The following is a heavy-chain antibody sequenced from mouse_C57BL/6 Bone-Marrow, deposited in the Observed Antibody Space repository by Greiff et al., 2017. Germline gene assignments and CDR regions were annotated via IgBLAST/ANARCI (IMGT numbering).Heavy chain of an antibody. J-gene: IGHJ3*01. V-gene: IGHV1-80*01. CDR2: IFPGDGDT. CDR1: GYAFSSYW. CDR3: ARGAY. Sequence: VKLMESGAELVKPGASVKISCKASGYAFSSYWMNWVKQRPGKGLVWIGQIFPGDGDTNYNGKFKGKATLTADTSSSTAYMQLSSLTSEDSAVYFCARGAYWGQGTLVTVSA.